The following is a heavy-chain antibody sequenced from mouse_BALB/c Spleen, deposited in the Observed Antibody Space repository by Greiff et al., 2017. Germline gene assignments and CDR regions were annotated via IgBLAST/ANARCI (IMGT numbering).Heavy chain of an antibody. CDR2: IYPGNVNT. V-gene: IGHV1S56*01. CDR1: GYTFTSYY. D-gene: IGHD2-1*01. CDR3: AREGGNYPFYAMDY. Sequence: VKLMESGPELVKPGASVRISCKASGYTFTSYYIHWVKQRPGQGLEWIGWIYPGNVNTKYNEKFKGKATLTADKSSSTAYMQLSSLTSEDSAVYFCAREGGNYPFYAMDYWGQGTSVTVSS. J-gene: IGHJ4*01.